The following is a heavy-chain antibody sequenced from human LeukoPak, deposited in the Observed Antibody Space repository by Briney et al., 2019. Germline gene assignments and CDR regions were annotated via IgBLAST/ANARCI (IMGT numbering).Heavy chain of an antibody. CDR2: IYYSGST. CDR1: GGSISSYY. V-gene: IGHV4-59*01. D-gene: IGHD4-23*01. J-gene: IGHJ4*02. Sequence: SETLSLTCTVSGGSISSYYWSWIRQPPGKGLEWIGYIYYSGSTNYNPSLKSRVTISVDTSKNQFSLKLSSVTAADTAVYYCARLTTVVDYWGQGTLVTVSS. CDR3: ARLTTVVDY.